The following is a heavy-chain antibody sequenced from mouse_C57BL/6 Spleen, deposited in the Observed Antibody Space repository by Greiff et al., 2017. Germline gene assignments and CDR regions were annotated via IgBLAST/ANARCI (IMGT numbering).Heavy chain of an antibody. CDR1: GYAFSSYW. CDR2: IYPGDGDT. Sequence: QVQLKQPGAELVKPGASVKISCKASGYAFSSYWMNWVKQRPGQGLEWIGQIYPGDGDTNYNGKFKGKATLTADKSSSTAYMQLSSLTSEDSAVXDCARNCGSSWYFDDWGTGTTVTVSS. CDR3: ARNCGSSWYFDD. J-gene: IGHJ1*03. V-gene: IGHV1-80*01. D-gene: IGHD1-1*01.